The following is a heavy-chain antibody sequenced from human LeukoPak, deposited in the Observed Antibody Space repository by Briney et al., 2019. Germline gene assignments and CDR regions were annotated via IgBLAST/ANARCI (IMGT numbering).Heavy chain of an antibody. V-gene: IGHV3-11*01. J-gene: IGHJ4*02. CDR2: ISSSGSTI. D-gene: IGHD3-22*01. CDR1: GFTFSDYY. CDR3: ARGGYYYAYYFDY. Sequence: KARGSLRLSCAASGFTFSDYYMSWIRQAPGKGLEWVSYISSSGSTIYYADSVKGRFTISRDNAKNSLYLQMNSLRAEDTAVYYCARGGYYYAYYFDYWGQGTLVTVSS.